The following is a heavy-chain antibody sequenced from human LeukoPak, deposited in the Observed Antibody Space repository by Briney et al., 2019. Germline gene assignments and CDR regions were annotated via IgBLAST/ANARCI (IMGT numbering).Heavy chain of an antibody. CDR2: IYTSGGT. CDR1: GGSISTYY. CDR3: ARSRGRKVTPFDY. V-gene: IGHV4-4*09. Sequence: SETLSLTCTVSGGSISTYYWGWIRQPPGKGLEWIGYIYTSGGTDYNPSLKSRVTISLDTSNNQFSLNLNSVTAADTAVYYCARSRGRKVTPFDYWGQGILVTVSS. D-gene: IGHD3-10*01. J-gene: IGHJ4*02.